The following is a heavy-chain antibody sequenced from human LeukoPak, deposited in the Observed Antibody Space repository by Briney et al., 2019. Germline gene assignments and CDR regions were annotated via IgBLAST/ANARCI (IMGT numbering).Heavy chain of an antibody. CDR3: ARPRRLRWFDP. D-gene: IGHD3-16*01. V-gene: IGHV4-34*01. CDR2: INHSGST. Sequence: SETLSLTCAVYGGSFSGYYWSWIRQPPGKGLEWIGEINHSGSTNYNPSLKSRVTISVDTSKNQFSLKLSSVTAADTAVYYCARPRRLRWFDPWGQGTLVTVSS. J-gene: IGHJ5*02. CDR1: GGSFSGYY.